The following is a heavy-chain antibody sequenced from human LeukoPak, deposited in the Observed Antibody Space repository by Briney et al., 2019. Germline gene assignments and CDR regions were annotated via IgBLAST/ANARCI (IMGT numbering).Heavy chain of an antibody. CDR1: GGSISSSNYY. J-gene: IGHJ6*03. V-gene: IGHV4-39*07. CDR2: IYYSGST. CDR3: ARATYGSGSYYDLDYYYYMDV. Sequence: SETLSLTCTVSGGSISSSNYYWGWIRQPPGKGLEWIGSIYYSGSTYYNPSLKSRVTISVDTSKNQFSLKPSSVTAADTAVYYCARATYGSGSYYDLDYYYYMDVWGKGTTVTVSS. D-gene: IGHD3-10*01.